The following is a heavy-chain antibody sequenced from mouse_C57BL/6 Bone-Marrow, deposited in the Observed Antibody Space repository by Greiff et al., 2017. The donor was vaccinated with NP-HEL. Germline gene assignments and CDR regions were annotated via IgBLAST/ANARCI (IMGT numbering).Heavy chain of an antibody. Sequence: VQLQQSGAELVRPGTSVKMSCKASGYTFTNYWIGWAKQRPGHGLEWIGDIYPGGGYTNYNEKFKGKATLTADKSSSTAYMQFSSLTSKDSAIYYCARKGYDHDSYAMDYWGQGTSVTVSS. CDR3: ARKGYDHDSYAMDY. CDR2: IYPGGGYT. CDR1: GYTFTNYW. V-gene: IGHV1-63*01. D-gene: IGHD2-4*01. J-gene: IGHJ4*01.